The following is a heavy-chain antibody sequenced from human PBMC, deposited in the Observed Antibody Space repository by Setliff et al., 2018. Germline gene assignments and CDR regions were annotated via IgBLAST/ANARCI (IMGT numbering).Heavy chain of an antibody. CDR1: GGPISSGGYY. CDR3: ARASPLQPSDY. V-gene: IGHV4-39*07. J-gene: IGHJ4*02. Sequence: PSETLSLTCTVSGGPISSGGYYWSWIRQPPGKGLEWIGEINHSGSTNYNPSLKSRVTISVDTSKNQFSLKLSSVTAADTAVYYCARASPLQPSDYWGQGTLVTVSS. CDR2: INHSGST. D-gene: IGHD1-1*01.